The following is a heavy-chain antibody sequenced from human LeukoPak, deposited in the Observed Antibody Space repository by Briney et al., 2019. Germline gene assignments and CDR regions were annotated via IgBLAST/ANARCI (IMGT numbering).Heavy chain of an antibody. CDR3: ARSEFYDFWSGYKLNAFDI. CDR1: GDSIRSGSYS. Sequence: SETLSLTCIVSGDSIRSGSYSWSWIRQPAGKGLQWIGRFYTSGTTNFNPSLKSRVTMSVDTSKNQFSLKLSSVTAADTAVYYCARSEFYDFWSGYKLNAFDIWGQGTMVTVSS. J-gene: IGHJ3*02. V-gene: IGHV4-61*02. CDR2: FYTSGTT. D-gene: IGHD3-3*01.